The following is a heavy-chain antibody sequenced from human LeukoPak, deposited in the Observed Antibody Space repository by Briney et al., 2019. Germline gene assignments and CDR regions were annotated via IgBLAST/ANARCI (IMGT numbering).Heavy chain of an antibody. CDR1: GGSISSYY. CDR3: ARAHSSGWSTLWYFDY. V-gene: IGHV4-4*07. CDR2: IYTSGST. D-gene: IGHD6-19*01. Sequence: TSETLSLTCTVSGGSISSYYWSWIRQPAGKGLEWIGRIYTSGSTNYNPSLKSRVTMSVDTSKNQFSLKLSSVTAADTAVYYCARAHSSGWSTLWYFDYWGQGTLVTVSS. J-gene: IGHJ4*02.